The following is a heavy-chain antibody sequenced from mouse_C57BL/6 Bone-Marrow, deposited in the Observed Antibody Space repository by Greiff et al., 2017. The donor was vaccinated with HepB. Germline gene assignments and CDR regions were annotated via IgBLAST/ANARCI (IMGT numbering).Heavy chain of an antibody. V-gene: IGHV6-6*01. CDR2: IRNKANNHAT. CDR1: GFTFSDAW. CDR3: TREEVSTVVAHWYFDV. Sequence: EVKVEESGGGLVQPGGSMKLSCAASGFTFSDAWMDWVRQSPEKGLEWVAEIRNKANNHATYYAESVKGRFTISRDDSKSSVYLQMNSLRAEDTGIYYCTREEVSTVVAHWYFDVWGTGTTVTVSS. D-gene: IGHD1-1*01. J-gene: IGHJ1*03.